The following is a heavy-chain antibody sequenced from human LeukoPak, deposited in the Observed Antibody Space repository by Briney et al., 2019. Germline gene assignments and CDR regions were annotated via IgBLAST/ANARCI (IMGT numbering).Heavy chain of an antibody. D-gene: IGHD2-21*01. CDR2: IRSKANTYAT. Sequence: GGSLRLSCAASGFTFGGSDIHWVRQASGKGLEWVARIRSKANTYATIYAASVKGRFTISRDDSKNTAYLQMNSLRIEDAAVYYCTRSILLRSGAHENWFDPWGQGTLVTVSS. CDR1: GFTFGGSD. J-gene: IGHJ5*02. CDR3: TRSILLRSGAHENWFDP. V-gene: IGHV3-73*01.